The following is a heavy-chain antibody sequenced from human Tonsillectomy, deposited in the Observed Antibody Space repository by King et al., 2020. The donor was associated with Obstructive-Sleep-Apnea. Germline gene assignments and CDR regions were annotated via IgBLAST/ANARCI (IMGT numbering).Heavy chain of an antibody. CDR2: IDPSDSYI. CDR3: ARQSYDDFGGVFTH. CDR1: GYSFTGYW. J-gene: IGHJ4*02. D-gene: IGHD4-23*01. V-gene: IGHV5-10-1*01. Sequence: EAQLVQSGAEVKKPGESLRISCKGSGYSFTGYWISWVRQMPGKGLEWMGRIDPSDSYIKNSPSFQGHVTISVDRSTSTVYLQWSSLKASDTAMYYCARQSYDDFGGVFTHWGQGTLVTVSS.